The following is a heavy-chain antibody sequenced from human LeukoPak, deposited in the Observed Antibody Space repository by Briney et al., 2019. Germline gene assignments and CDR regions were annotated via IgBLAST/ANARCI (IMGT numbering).Heavy chain of an antibody. D-gene: IGHD7-27*01. J-gene: IGHJ4*02. CDR1: GGSISSSSYY. V-gene: IGHV4-39*07. CDR3: ARDYGLGRLDY. Sequence: PSETLSLTCTVSGGSISSSSYYWAWIRQPPGKGLEWIGSIHYSGSTYYNPSLQSRVTITIDTSKNQFSLKLRFVTAADTAVYYCARDYGLGRLDYWGQGTLVTVSS. CDR2: IHYSGST.